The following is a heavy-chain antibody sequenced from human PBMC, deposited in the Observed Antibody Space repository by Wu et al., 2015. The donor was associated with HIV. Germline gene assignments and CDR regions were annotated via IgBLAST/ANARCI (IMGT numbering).Heavy chain of an antibody. D-gene: IGHD1-1*01. CDR1: SSYA. CDR2: IIPIFGTA. CDR3: ARVVITRPGHYAFDI. J-gene: IGHJ3*02. Sequence: SSYAISWVRQAPGQGLEWMGGIIPIFGTANYAQKFQGRVTITTDESTSTAYMELSSLRSEDTAVYYCARVVITRPGHYAFDIWGQGTMVTVSS. V-gene: IGHV1-69*05.